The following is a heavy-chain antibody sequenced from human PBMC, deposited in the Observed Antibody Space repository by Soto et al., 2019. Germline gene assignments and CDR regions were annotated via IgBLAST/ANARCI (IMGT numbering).Heavy chain of an antibody. J-gene: IGHJ5*01. D-gene: IGHD2-8*01. CDR3: ARDLGPPNWFDS. Sequence: QVQLVQSGAEMKQPGASVKVSCKTSGYAFSGYRLSWVRQGPGQGLEWMGWISGYNGNTDYAQKFQGRVTMTTDTSTSASYIELMSLRSDDTAVYYCARDLGPPNWFDSWGQGTLVTVSS. CDR1: GYAFSGYR. CDR2: ISGYNGNT. V-gene: IGHV1-18*01.